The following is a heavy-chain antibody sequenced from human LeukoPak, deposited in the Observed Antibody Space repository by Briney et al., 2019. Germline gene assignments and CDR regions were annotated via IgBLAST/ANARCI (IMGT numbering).Heavy chain of an antibody. CDR3: VKDRSIAAPNNDFFDS. J-gene: IGHJ4*02. CDR1: GLTFSSSW. V-gene: IGHV3-64D*06. Sequence: GGSLRLSCAVSGLTFSSSWMDWVRQAPGKGLEFVSHISSNGATTYYADSVKGRFTISRDNSKNTLYLQMSSLRADDTAVYYCVKDRSIAAPNNDFFDSWGQGALVTVSS. CDR2: ISSNGATT. D-gene: IGHD6-6*01.